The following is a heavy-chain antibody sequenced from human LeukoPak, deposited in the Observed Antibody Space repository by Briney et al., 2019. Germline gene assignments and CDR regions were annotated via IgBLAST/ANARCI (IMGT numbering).Heavy chain of an antibody. CDR1: GGSISSYY. Sequence: SETLSLTCTVSGGSISSYYWSWIRQPPGKGLEWIGEINHSGSTNYNPSLKSRVTISVDTSKNQFSLKLSSVTAADTAVYYCARTMVRGAITPRRYYYMDVWGKGTTVTISS. D-gene: IGHD3-10*01. CDR3: ARTMVRGAITPRRYYYMDV. V-gene: IGHV4-34*01. J-gene: IGHJ6*03. CDR2: INHSGST.